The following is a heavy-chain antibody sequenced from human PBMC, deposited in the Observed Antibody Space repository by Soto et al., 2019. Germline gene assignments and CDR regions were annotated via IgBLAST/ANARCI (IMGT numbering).Heavy chain of an antibody. V-gene: IGHV4-59*08. J-gene: IGHJ6*02. D-gene: IGHD1-7*01. CDR1: GGSITSITNHY. CDR3: ATQGFGTLHGLVDV. CDR2: LSYSGHT. Sequence: QVRLQESGPGLVKPSETLSLTCTVSGGSITSITNHYCSWIRQPPGKGLEWIGYLSYSGHTSYNPSLKSRVILSVDTSKNQVSLNLASVTAADTAVYYCATQGFGTLHGLVDVWGQGTTVTVSS.